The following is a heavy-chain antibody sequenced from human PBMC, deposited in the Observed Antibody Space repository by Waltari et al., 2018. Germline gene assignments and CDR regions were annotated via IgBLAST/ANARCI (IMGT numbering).Heavy chain of an antibody. V-gene: IGHV3-30*04. Sequence: QVQLVESGGGVVRPGRSLSLSCPASGFPFSSYPMDWVRQAPGKGLEWVAVISYDGARKYYADSVKGRFTISRDNSKNTVNLQMNSLKSEDTAVYYCARADFLYWSFDLWGRGSLVTVSS. CDR1: GFPFSSYP. CDR2: ISYDGARK. J-gene: IGHJ2*01. CDR3: ARADFLYWSFDL.